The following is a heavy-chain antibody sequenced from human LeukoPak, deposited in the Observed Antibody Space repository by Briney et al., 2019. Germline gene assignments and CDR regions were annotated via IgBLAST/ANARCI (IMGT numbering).Heavy chain of an antibody. V-gene: IGHV4-34*01. Sequence: SETLSLTCAVYGGSFSGYYWSWIRQPPGKGLEWIGEINHSGSTNYNPSLKSRVTISVDTSKNQFSLKLSSVTAADTAVYYCARGGAILTGYYASVWFDPWGQGTLVTVSS. CDR1: GGSFSGYY. D-gene: IGHD3-9*01. J-gene: IGHJ5*02. CDR3: ARGGAILTGYYASVWFDP. CDR2: INHSGST.